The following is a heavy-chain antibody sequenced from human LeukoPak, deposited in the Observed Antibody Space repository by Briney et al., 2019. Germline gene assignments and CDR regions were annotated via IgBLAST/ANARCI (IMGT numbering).Heavy chain of an antibody. CDR3: ARVSDYYGSGRVGYYYYYMDV. D-gene: IGHD3-10*01. Sequence: SVKVSCKASGGTFSSYAISWVRQAPGQGLEWMGGIIPIFGTANYAQKFQGRVTITADESTSTAYMELSSLRSEDTAVYYCARVSDYYGSGRVGYYYYYMDVWGKGTTVTVSS. CDR2: IIPIFGTA. J-gene: IGHJ6*03. V-gene: IGHV1-69*13. CDR1: GGTFSSYA.